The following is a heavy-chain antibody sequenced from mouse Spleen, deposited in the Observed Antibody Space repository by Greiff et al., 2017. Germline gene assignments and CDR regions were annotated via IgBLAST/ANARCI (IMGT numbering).Heavy chain of an antibody. CDR3: TRLTTGAWFAY. D-gene: IGHD1-1*01. V-gene: IGHV1-15*01. CDR2: IDPETGGT. Sequence: QVQLQQSGAELVRPGASVTLSCKASGYTFTDYEMHWVKQTPVHGLEWIGAIDPETGGTAYNQKFKGKAILTADKSSSTAYMELRSLTSEDSAVYYCTRLTTGAWFAYWGQGTLVTVSA. J-gene: IGHJ3*01. CDR1: GYTFTDYE.